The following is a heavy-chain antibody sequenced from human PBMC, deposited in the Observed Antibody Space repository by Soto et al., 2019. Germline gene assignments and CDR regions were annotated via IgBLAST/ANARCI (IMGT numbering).Heavy chain of an antibody. CDR1: GGSFSGYY. Sequence: QVQLQQWGAGLLKPSETLSLTCAVYGGSFSGYYWSWIRQPPGKGLEWIGEINHSGSTNYNPSLKSRVIISVDTSKNQFSLKLSSVTAADTAVYYCARDRTTVTTDFAVLAFDIWGQGTMVTVSS. CDR2: INHSGST. D-gene: IGHD4-17*01. J-gene: IGHJ3*02. CDR3: ARDRTTVTTDFAVLAFDI. V-gene: IGHV4-34*01.